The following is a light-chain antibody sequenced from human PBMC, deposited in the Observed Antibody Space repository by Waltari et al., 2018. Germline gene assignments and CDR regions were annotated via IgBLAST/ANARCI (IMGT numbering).Light chain of an antibody. CDR1: QSISKY. V-gene: IGKV3-11*01. CDR3: QNHERVPAT. CDR2: AAS. Sequence: VLTQSPGTLSLSPGETATLSCRASQSISKYLVWYQQRPGHAPRLLIYAASTRATGVPARFSGSGYGTDFTLTISRLEPEDCAVYYCQNHERVPATFGQGTKVEIK. J-gene: IGKJ1*01.